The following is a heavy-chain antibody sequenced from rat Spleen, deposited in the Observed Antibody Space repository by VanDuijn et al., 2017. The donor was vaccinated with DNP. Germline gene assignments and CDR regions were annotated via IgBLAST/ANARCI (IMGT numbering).Heavy chain of an antibody. D-gene: IGHD1-2*01. CDR3: ASWAPIAPLSTSNY. J-gene: IGHJ2*01. Sequence: EVQLVESGGDLVQPGRSLKLSCVASGFTFNKYWMAWIRQVPGRGLEWVPSITSSGGTTYYPDSVKGRFTISRDNPENTVYLQMSSLRYEDTATYYCASWAPIAPLSTSNYWGQGVMVTVSS. V-gene: IGHV5-58*01. CDR1: GFTFNKYW. CDR2: ITSSGGTT.